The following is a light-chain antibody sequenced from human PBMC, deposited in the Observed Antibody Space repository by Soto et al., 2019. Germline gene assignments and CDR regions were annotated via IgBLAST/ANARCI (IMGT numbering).Light chain of an antibody. CDR2: IAS. CDR3: LQYGGLPLT. V-gene: IGKV3-20*01. Sequence: EIVMTQSPATLSVSPGERATLSCRASQSVSSNLAWYQQRLGQPPRLVISIASNRATGISDRFSGSGSGTDFILTISRLEPEDSAVYYCLQYGGLPLTFGGGTKVEI. J-gene: IGKJ4*01. CDR1: QSVSSN.